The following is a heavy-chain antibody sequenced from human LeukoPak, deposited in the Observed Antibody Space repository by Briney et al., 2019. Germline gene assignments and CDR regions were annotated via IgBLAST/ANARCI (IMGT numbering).Heavy chain of an antibody. V-gene: IGHV3-23*01. J-gene: IGHJ4*02. D-gene: IGHD2-2*03. CDR2: ITASDGST. Sequence: PGESLKISCAASGFTFSTYALSWVRQAPGKGLEWVSAITASDGSTYYADSVKGRFTISRDNSKNTLYLQMNSLRAEDTALYYCTRDGWDYWGQGTLVTVSS. CDR3: TRDGWDY. CDR1: GFTFSTYA.